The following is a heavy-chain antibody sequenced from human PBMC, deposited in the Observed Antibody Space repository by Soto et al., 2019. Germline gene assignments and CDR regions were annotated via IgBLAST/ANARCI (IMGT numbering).Heavy chain of an antibody. CDR1: GFTFSSYS. CDR3: ARDGSGYSGYDPYYYYGMDV. D-gene: IGHD5-12*01. CDR2: ISSSSSYI. Sequence: EVQLVESGGGLVKPGGSLRLSCAASGFTFSSYSMNWVRQAPGKGLEWVSSISSSSSYIYYADSVKGRFTISRDNAKNSLYLQMNSLRAEDTAVYYCARDGSGYSGYDPYYYYGMDVWGQGTTVTVSS. J-gene: IGHJ6*02. V-gene: IGHV3-21*01.